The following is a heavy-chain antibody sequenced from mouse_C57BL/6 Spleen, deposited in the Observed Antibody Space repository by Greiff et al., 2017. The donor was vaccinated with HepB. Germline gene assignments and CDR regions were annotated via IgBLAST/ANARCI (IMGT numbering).Heavy chain of an antibody. CDR2: INPNNGGT. CDR3: AKILPSYAMDY. J-gene: IGHJ4*01. Sequence: EVQLQQSGPELVKPGASVKISCKASGYTFTDYYMNWVKQSHGKSLEWIGYINPNNGGTSYNQKFKGKATLTVDKSSSPAYIELRILTSEDSAVYDCAKILPSYAMDYWGQGTSVTVSS. CDR1: GYTFTDYY. V-gene: IGHV1-26*01.